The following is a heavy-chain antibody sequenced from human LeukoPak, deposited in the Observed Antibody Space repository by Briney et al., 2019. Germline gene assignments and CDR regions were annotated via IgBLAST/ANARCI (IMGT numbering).Heavy chain of an antibody. Sequence: PSETLSLTCAVYGGSFSGYYWSWIRQPPGKGLEWIGEINHSGSTNYNPSLKSRVTISVDTSKNQFSLKLSSVTAADTAVYYCARAGGYNWFDPWGQGTLVTVSS. CDR2: INHSGST. CDR3: ARAGGYNWFDP. CDR1: GGSFSGYY. V-gene: IGHV4-34*01. J-gene: IGHJ5*02.